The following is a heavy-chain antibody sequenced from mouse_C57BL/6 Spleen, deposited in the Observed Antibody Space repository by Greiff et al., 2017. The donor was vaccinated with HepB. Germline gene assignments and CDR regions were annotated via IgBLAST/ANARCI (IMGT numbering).Heavy chain of an antibody. CDR2: IFPGSGST. CDR3: ARPDYYGSSPWFAY. J-gene: IGHJ3*01. V-gene: IGHV1-75*01. CDR1: GYTFTDYY. Sequence: VQRVESGPELVKPGASVKISCKASGYTFTDYYINWVKQRPGQGLEWIGWIFPGSGSTYYNEKFKGKATLTVDKSSSTAYMLLSSLTSEDSAVYFCARPDYYGSSPWFAYWGQGTLVTVSA. D-gene: IGHD1-1*01.